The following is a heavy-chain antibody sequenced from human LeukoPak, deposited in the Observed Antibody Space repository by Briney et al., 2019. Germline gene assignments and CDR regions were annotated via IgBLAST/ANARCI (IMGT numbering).Heavy chain of an antibody. CDR2: INSDGSST. J-gene: IGHJ4*02. Sequence: GGSLRLSCAASGFSLSSYWMHWVRQAPGKGLVWVSRINSDGSSTSYADSVKGRFTISRDNAKNTLYLQMNSLRAEDTAVYYCARGGYRSSSPFDYWGQGTLVTVSS. D-gene: IGHD6-13*01. CDR3: ARGGYRSSSPFDY. V-gene: IGHV3-74*01. CDR1: GFSLSSYW.